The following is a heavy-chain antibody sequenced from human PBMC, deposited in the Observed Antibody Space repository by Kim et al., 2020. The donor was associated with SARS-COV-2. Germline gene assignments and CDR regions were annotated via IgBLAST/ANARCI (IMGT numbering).Heavy chain of an antibody. CDR1: GLTFNPAY. Sequence: GGSLRLSCAASGLTFNPAYLTWVRQAPGKGLEWVGRVNTDGGAADYADPVKGRFAISRDDSKNTLYLQMNSLQTEDTAVYYCTTKWTVAAGVDFWGQG. J-gene: IGHJ4*02. CDR3: TTKWTVAAGVDF. D-gene: IGHD2-15*01. CDR2: VNTDGGAA. V-gene: IGHV3-15*01.